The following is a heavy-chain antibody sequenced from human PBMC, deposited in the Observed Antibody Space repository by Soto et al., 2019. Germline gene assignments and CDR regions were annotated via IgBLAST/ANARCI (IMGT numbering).Heavy chain of an antibody. CDR2: INPKFGDT. J-gene: IGHJ6*02. Sequence: QVRLVQSGAEVKEPGDSVRVSCEASGYTFTAYHIHWVRQAPGQGLEWMGWINPKFGDTGYAQDFQGRVAMTSDMSISTVYMELSRLTSDDTAIYYCARNMDYYYGRGRGYGHGVWGQGTTVTVFS. CDR3: ARNMDYYYGRGRGYGHGV. V-gene: IGHV1-2*02. D-gene: IGHD3-10*02. CDR1: GYTFTAYH.